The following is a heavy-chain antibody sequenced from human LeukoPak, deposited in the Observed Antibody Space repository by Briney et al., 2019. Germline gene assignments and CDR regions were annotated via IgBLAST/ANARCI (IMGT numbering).Heavy chain of an antibody. CDR1: GFTFSSYG. J-gene: IGHJ4*02. V-gene: IGHV3-30*18. CDR2: ISYDGSNK. CDR3: AKDRVYYDILTGYFDY. Sequence: GRSLRLSCAASGFTFSSYGMHWVRQAPGKGLEWVAVISYDGSNKYYADSVKGRFTISRDNSKNTLYLRMNSLRAEDTAVYYCAKDRVYYDILTGYFDYWGQGTLVTVSS. D-gene: IGHD3-9*01.